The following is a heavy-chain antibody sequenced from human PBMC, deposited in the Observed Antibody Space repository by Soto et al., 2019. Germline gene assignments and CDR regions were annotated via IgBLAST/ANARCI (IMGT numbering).Heavy chain of an antibody. D-gene: IGHD3-10*01. CDR1: GYTFTSYY. V-gene: IGHV1-46*01. J-gene: IGHJ6*02. CDR3: TSSREVSGLYYSYGMDV. Sequence: ASVKVSCKASGYTFTSYYMHWVRQAPGQGLEWMGIINPSGGSTSYAQKFQGRVTMTRDTSTSTVYMELSSLRSEDTAVYYCTSSREVSGLYYSYGMDVWGQGTTVTVS. CDR2: INPSGGST.